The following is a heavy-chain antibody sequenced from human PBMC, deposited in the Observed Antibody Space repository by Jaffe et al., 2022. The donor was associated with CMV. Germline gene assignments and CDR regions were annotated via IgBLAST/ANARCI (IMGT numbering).Heavy chain of an antibody. CDR2: IYYSGST. J-gene: IGHJ5*02. Sequence: QVQLQESGPGLVKPLETLSLTCTVSGGSISSYYWSWFRQPPGKGLEWIGFIYYSGSTKYNPYLESRLTISVDTSNNQFSLRLTSVTAADTAVYFCARGGKFYDDAWGSYRAFDPWGQGTRVTVSS. CDR1: GGSISSYY. D-gene: IGHD3-16*02. V-gene: IGHV4-59*01. CDR3: ARGGKFYDDAWGSYRAFDP.